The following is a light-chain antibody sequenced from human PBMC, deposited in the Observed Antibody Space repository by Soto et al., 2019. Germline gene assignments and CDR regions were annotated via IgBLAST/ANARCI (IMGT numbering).Light chain of an antibody. Sequence: QAVVTQPPSASGTPVQIVAISCSGSSSNIGSNTVTWYQQLPGTAPKLLIYSTSQRSSGVPGRFSGSKSGASASLSISGLQSEDEADYYCAAWDDRLAVYVFGTGTKLTV. J-gene: IGLJ1*01. CDR2: STS. V-gene: IGLV1-44*01. CDR1: SSNIGSNT. CDR3: AAWDDRLAVYV.